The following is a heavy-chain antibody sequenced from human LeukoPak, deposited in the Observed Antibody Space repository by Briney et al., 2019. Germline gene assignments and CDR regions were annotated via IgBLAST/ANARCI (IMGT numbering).Heavy chain of an antibody. Sequence: ETLCLTRTVSRGSPTSTNNYTGSIRHPPGKGLGWIGSIFYSGSTNYNPSLKSRVTISVDVSKNQFSLKVSSVTATDTAVYYCARHVANGDYFHYWGQGTLVTVSS. CDR1: RGSPTSTNNY. CDR2: IFYSGST. D-gene: IGHD4/OR15-4a*01. J-gene: IGHJ4*02. CDR3: ARHVANGDYFHY. V-gene: IGHV4-39*01.